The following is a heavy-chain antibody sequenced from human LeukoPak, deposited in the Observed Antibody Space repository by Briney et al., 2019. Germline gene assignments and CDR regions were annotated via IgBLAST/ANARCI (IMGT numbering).Heavy chain of an antibody. Sequence: GGSLRLSCAASGFTFSSYSMNWVRQAPGKGLEWVSSISSSSSSYIYYADSVKGRFTISRDNAKNSLYLQMNSLRAEDTAVYYCARDLNYYDSSGYDKPYYYYYGMDVWGQGTTVTVSS. D-gene: IGHD3-22*01. V-gene: IGHV3-21*01. J-gene: IGHJ6*02. CDR1: GFTFSSYS. CDR2: ISSSSSSYI. CDR3: ARDLNYYDSSGYDKPYYYYYGMDV.